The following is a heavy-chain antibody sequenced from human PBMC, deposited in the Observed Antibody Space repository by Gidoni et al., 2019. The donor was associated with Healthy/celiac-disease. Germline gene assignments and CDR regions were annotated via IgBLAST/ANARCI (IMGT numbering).Heavy chain of an antibody. Sequence: QVQLQQWGAGLLKPSETLSLTCAVYGGDFSGYYWRWIRQPPGKGLEWSGEINHSGSTNYNPCLKSRVTISVDTSKNQFSLKLSSVTAADTAVYYCARGRRVRGVIKALEFDYWGQGTLVTVSS. CDR1: GGDFSGYY. D-gene: IGHD3-10*01. CDR2: INHSGST. V-gene: IGHV4-34*01. J-gene: IGHJ4*02. CDR3: ARGRRVRGVIKALEFDY.